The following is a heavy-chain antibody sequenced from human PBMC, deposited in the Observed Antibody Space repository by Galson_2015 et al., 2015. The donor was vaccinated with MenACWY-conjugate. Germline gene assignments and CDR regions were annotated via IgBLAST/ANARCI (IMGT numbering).Heavy chain of an antibody. CDR3: ARARNYDSSGYYPY. CDR2: ISSSSSYI. D-gene: IGHD3-22*01. CDR1: GFTFSSYS. J-gene: IGHJ4*02. Sequence: SLRLSCAASGFTFSSYSMNWVRQAPGKGLEWVSSISSSSSYIYYADLVEGRFTIPRDNAKNSLYLQMNSLRAEDTAVYYCARARNYDSSGYYPYWGRGTLVTVSS. V-gene: IGHV3-21*01.